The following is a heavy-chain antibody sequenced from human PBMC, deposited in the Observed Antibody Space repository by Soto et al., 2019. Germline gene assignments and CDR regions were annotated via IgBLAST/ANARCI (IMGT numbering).Heavy chain of an antibody. CDR1: GYTFTTYY. CDR2: INPSGGST. Sequence: GASVKVSCKASGYTFTTYYIHWVRQAPGQGLEWMGIINPSGGSTNYAQKFQDRVTMTRDTSTSTVYMEWSSLRSEDTAVYSCARVGFLSTLAVLLISPDSYYYGMDVWGQGTEVTVS. J-gene: IGHJ6*01. V-gene: IGHV1-46*01. CDR3: ARVGFLSTLAVLLISPDSYYYGMDV. D-gene: IGHD3-16*01.